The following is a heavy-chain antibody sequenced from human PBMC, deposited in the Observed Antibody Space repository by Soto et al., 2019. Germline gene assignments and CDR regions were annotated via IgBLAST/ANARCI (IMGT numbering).Heavy chain of an antibody. Sequence: QVQLVQSGAEVRKPGASVKVSCKASGYTFSTSGMSWLRQAPGQGLEWMGWISTYNGDTNDAPKFQDRVTMTSDTSTSTVYMELRSLRSDDTAVYYCARAGAAPYSCYGMDVWGQGTRVTVSS. CDR1: GYTFSTSG. J-gene: IGHJ6*02. CDR2: ISTYNGDT. CDR3: ARAGAAPYSCYGMDV. V-gene: IGHV1-18*01. D-gene: IGHD2-15*01.